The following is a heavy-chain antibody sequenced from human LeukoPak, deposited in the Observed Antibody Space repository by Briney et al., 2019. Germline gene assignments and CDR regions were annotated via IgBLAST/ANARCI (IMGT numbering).Heavy chain of an antibody. CDR3: AGRRVLDASFDY. D-gene: IGHD3-16*01. V-gene: IGHV3-66*02. Sequence: GGSLRLSCAASGFTVSINYMSWVRQARGKGLEWVSVIYSGDNTYYVEYVKGRFTITSDNSKNTLFLQMNRLRAEDTAVYYCAGRRVLDASFDYWGQGTLVTVSS. CDR2: IYSGDNT. CDR1: GFTVSINY. J-gene: IGHJ4*02.